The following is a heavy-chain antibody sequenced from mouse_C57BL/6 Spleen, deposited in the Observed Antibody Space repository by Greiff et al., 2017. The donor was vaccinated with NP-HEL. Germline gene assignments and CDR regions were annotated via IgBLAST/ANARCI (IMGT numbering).Heavy chain of an antibody. V-gene: IGHV1-7*01. CDR2: INPSSGYT. Sequence: QVQLKESGAELAKPGASVKLSCKASGYTFTSYWMHWVKQRPGQGLDWIGYINPSSGYTKYNQKFKDKATLTADKSSSTAYMQLSSLTYEDSAVYYCARCPYYGNYYFDYWGQGTTLTVSS. CDR1: GYTFTSYW. CDR3: ARCPYYGNYYFDY. J-gene: IGHJ2*01. D-gene: IGHD2-1*01.